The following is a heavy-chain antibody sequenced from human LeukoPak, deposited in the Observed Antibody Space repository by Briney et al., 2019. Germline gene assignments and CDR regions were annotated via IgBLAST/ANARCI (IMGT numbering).Heavy chain of an antibody. CDR2: IWYDGSNK. D-gene: IGHD1-26*01. CDR1: GFTFSSFG. CDR3: AKTLGGMPDAFDI. Sequence: PGGSLRLSCAGSGFTFSSFGMHWVRQAPGKGLEWAAMIWYDGSNKYYADSVKGRFTISRDNSNLYLQMNSLRVEDTAVYYCAKTLGGMPDAFDIWGQGTMVTVSS. J-gene: IGHJ3*02. V-gene: IGHV3-33*06.